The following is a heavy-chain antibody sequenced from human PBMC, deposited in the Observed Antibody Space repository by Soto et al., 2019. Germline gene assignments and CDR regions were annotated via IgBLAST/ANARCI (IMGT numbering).Heavy chain of an antibody. CDR3: ASGLQWMVDY. CDR1: GFTFSSYA. J-gene: IGHJ4*02. CDR2: ISYDGSNK. V-gene: IGHV3-30*14. D-gene: IGHD6-19*01. Sequence: PGGSLRLSCAASGFTFSSYAMHWVRQAPGKGLEWVAVISYDGSNKYYADSVKGRFTISRDNSKNTLYLQMNSLRAEDTAVYYCASGLQWMVDYWAQGTLVTVSS.